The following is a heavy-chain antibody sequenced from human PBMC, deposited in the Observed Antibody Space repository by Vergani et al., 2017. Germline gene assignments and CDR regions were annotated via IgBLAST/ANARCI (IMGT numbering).Heavy chain of an antibody. CDR1: GDSVISTEYH. CDR2: MDYSGST. Sequence: QVQLQESGPGLVKPSETLSLTCTVSGDSVISTEYHWGWIRQPPGKGLEWIGSMDYSGSTSYNPSLESRISISFETSKNQFSLRLTSVTAADTAVYYCASKRGACRAAYCHSYDFWGPGTLVGVSS. J-gene: IGHJ4*02. V-gene: IGHV4-39*01. CDR3: ASKRGACRAAYCHSYDF. D-gene: IGHD2-15*01.